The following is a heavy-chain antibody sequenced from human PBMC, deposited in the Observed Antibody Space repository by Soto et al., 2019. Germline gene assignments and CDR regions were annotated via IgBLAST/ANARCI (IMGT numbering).Heavy chain of an antibody. CDR3: ARGEEYDRVLDY. D-gene: IGHD3-22*01. CDR2: IYYSGST. V-gene: IGHV4-30-4*01. Sequence: KPSETLSLTCTVSGGSISSGDYYWSWIRQPPGKGLEGIGYIYYSGSTYYNPSLKSRVTISVDTSKNQFSLKLSSVTAADTAVYYCARGEEYDRVLDYWGQGTLVTVSS. J-gene: IGHJ4*02. CDR1: GGSISSGDYY.